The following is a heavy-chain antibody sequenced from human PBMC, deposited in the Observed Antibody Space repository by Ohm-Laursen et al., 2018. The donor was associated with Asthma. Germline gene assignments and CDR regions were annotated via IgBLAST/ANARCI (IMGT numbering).Heavy chain of an antibody. Sequence: GSLRLSCAASGFIVSTKFMIWVRQAPGKGLDWVSVIFGSTGTNYADSVNGRFTISKDDSKNTLYLQMNSLRPDDTAVYYCARDVMEWYLPAFDFWGQGTLVTVSS. D-gene: IGHD3-3*01. V-gene: IGHV3-66*03. CDR1: GFIVSTKF. CDR3: ARDVMEWYLPAFDF. J-gene: IGHJ4*02. CDR2: IFGSTGT.